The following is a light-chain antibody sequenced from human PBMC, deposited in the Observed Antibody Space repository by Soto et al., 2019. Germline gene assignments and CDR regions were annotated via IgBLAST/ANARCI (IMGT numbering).Light chain of an antibody. J-gene: IGKJ1*01. Sequence: DIHMTQSPSTLSASVGDRVTITCRASQSISNLLAWYQQKPGKAPKLLIYKASSLQSGVPSRFSGSGSGTEFTLTINSLQPDDFATYYCQQYSTYSRTFGQGTKVDIK. V-gene: IGKV1-5*03. CDR2: KAS. CDR1: QSISNL. CDR3: QQYSTYSRT.